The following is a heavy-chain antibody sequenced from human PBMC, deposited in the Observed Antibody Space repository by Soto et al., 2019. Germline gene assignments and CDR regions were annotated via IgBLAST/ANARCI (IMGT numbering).Heavy chain of an antibody. CDR2: ISYDGSNK. V-gene: IGHV3-30*18. CDR3: AKAPTHCSGGSCRLDV. Sequence: QVQLVESXXXXXXXXXXLRLSCAASGFTFSSYGMHWVRQAPGKGLEWVAVISYDGSNKYYADSVKGRFTISRDNSKNTLYLQMNSLRAEDTAVYYCAKAPTHCSGGSCRLDVWGQGTTVTVSS. J-gene: IGHJ6*02. D-gene: IGHD2-15*01. CDR1: GFTFSSYG.